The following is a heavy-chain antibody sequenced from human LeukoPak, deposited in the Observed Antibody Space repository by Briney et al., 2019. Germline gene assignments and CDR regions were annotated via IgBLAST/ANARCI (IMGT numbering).Heavy chain of an antibody. Sequence: ASVKVSCKASGYTFTSYAMHWVRQAPGQRLEWMGWINAGNGSTKYSQKFQGRVTITRDTSASTAYMELSSLRSEDTAVYYCAREVGYSSSWTLFDYWGQGTLVTVSS. CDR2: INAGNGST. J-gene: IGHJ4*02. CDR3: AREVGYSSSWTLFDY. D-gene: IGHD6-13*01. V-gene: IGHV1-3*01. CDR1: GYTFTSYA.